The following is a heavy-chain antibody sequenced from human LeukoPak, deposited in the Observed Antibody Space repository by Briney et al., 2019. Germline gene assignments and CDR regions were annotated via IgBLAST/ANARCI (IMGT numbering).Heavy chain of an antibody. CDR1: GFTFSDYT. CDR3: ARDRDWALDY. Sequence: GGSLRLSCAASGFTFSDYTLNWVRQAPGKGLEWLSYISPSRGSIAYADSVKGRFTISSDSAENSVYLQINNLRAEDTAVYYCARDRDWALDYWGQGILVTVSS. V-gene: IGHV3-48*01. J-gene: IGHJ4*02. D-gene: IGHD2-21*01. CDR2: ISPSRGSI.